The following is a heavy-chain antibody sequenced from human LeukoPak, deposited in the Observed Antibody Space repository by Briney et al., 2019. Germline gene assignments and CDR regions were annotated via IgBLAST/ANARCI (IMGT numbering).Heavy chain of an antibody. J-gene: IGHJ4*02. CDR2: ISYDGNNK. D-gene: IGHD6-19*01. CDR1: RLTISSYA. V-gene: IGHV3-30*04. Sequence: GGSLRPSCPASRLTISSYAMPWVRQAPGQGLDCVAVISYDGNNKNYADSVKGRFTISRDNSKNTLYLQMNSLRAEDTAVYYCARDSGRGWSFFDYWGQGTLVTVSS. CDR3: ARDSGRGWSFFDY.